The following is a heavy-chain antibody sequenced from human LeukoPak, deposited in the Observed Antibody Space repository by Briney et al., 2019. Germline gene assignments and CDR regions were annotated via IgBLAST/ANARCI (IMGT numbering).Heavy chain of an antibody. CDR1: GFTFSSYP. CDR3: ARDRVIAAAGIPFDY. D-gene: IGHD6-13*01. Sequence: GGSLRLSCAASGFTFSSYPMNWLRQAPGKGLEWVSAISAGGGTTYYADSVKGRFTISRDNAKNSLYLQMNSLRAEDTAVYYCARDRVIAAAGIPFDYWGQGTLVTVSS. CDR2: ISAGGGTT. J-gene: IGHJ4*02. V-gene: IGHV3-23*01.